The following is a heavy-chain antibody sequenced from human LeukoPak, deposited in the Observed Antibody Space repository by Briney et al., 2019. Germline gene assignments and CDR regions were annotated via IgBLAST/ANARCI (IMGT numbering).Heavy chain of an antibody. J-gene: IGHJ5*02. CDR2: IKQDGREK. Sequence: GGSLRLSCVASELSFGNYWMDWVRQAPGKGLEWVGNIKQDGREKYYVDSVKGRFTISRDNAKNSLYLDMNSLRVEDTAIYYCTRDFDPWGQGTLVTVSS. CDR3: TRDFDP. CDR1: ELSFGNYW. V-gene: IGHV3-7*01.